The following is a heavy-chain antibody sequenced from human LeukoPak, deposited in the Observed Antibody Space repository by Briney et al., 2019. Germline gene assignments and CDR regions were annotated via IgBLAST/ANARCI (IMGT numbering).Heavy chain of an antibody. CDR1: GVTVSSNY. CDR2: IYSGGST. J-gene: IGHJ4*02. D-gene: IGHD3-10*01. Sequence: PGGSLRLSCAASGVTVSSNYMSWVRQAPGKGLEWVSVIYSGGSTYYTDSVRGRFTISRDTSKDTLYLQMNSLTAEDTAVYYCATGSTPGNGYYFDYWGQGALVTVSS. CDR3: ATGSTPGNGYYFDY. V-gene: IGHV3-53*01.